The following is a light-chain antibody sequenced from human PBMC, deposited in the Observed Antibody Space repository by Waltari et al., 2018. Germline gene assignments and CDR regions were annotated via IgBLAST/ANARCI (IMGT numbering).Light chain of an antibody. CDR1: SSDVGNYNL. V-gene: IGLV2-23*02. Sequence: QSGLAQPASASGSPGQSITITCTGTSSDVGNYNLVSWYQQRPGKAPTLLISAVPKRAPGTSDRFSASKSGNTASLSISGLQAQEDEADYYCCSYVGLGTYVFGTGTKVTV. J-gene: IGLJ1*01. CDR2: AVP. CDR3: CSYVGLGTYV.